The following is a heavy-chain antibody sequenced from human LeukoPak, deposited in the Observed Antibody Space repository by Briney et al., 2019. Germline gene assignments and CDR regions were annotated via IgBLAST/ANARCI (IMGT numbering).Heavy chain of an antibody. CDR3: AKSNGYGLVDI. Sequence: GGSLRLSCAASGFTFSSYAMSWVRQAPGKGLDWVSSVSGSGGSTYYADSVKGRFTISRDNSKNTLYLQMNSLRAEDTAVYYCAKSNGYGLVDIWGQGTMVTVSS. CDR2: VSGSGGST. D-gene: IGHD3-10*01. J-gene: IGHJ3*02. CDR1: GFTFSSYA. V-gene: IGHV3-23*01.